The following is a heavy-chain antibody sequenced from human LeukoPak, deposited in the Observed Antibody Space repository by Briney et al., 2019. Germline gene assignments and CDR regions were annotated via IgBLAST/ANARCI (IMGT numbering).Heavy chain of an antibody. D-gene: IGHD5-18*01. CDR3: AGDGHTGMAVYHFDY. J-gene: IGHJ4*02. Sequence: QAGRSLRLSCAASGFSFSKYGMHWVRQAPGKGLECVAVISHDGSNKYYADSVKGRFTISRDNSKNTLYLQMNSLRAEETAVFYCAGDGHTGMAVYHFDYWGQGALVTVSS. V-gene: IGHV3-30*03. CDR1: GFSFSKYG. CDR2: ISHDGSNK.